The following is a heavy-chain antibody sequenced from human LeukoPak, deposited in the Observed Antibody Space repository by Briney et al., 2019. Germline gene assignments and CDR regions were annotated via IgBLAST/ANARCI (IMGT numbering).Heavy chain of an antibody. Sequence: GGSLRLSCAASGFTFSSYGMHWVRQTPGKGLEWVAFIRYDGSNKYYADSVKGRFTISRDNSKNTLYLQMNSLRAEDTAVYYCAKDLGYYYGSGSYSLDYWGQGTLVTVSS. J-gene: IGHJ4*02. CDR3: AKDLGYYYGSGSYSLDY. V-gene: IGHV3-30*02. CDR1: GFTFSSYG. CDR2: IRYDGSNK. D-gene: IGHD3-10*01.